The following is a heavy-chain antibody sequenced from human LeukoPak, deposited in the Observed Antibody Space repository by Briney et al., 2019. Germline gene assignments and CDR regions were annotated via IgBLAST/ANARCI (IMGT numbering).Heavy chain of an antibody. CDR3: ARGDAAGPVVGSWFDP. V-gene: IGHV4-38-2*02. CDR1: GYSISSGYY. CDR2: IYHSGST. Sequence: SETLSLTCTVSGYSISSGYYWGWIRQPPGKGLEWIGSIYHSGSTYYNPSLKSRVTISVDTSKNQFSLKLSSVTAADTAVYYCARGDAAGPVVGSWFDPWGQGTLVTVSS. D-gene: IGHD6-13*01. J-gene: IGHJ5*02.